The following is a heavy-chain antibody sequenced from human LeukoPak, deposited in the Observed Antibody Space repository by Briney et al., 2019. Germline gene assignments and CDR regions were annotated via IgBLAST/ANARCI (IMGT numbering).Heavy chain of an antibody. V-gene: IGHV1-3*01. Sequence: ASVKVSCKASGYTFTEYAMHWVRLAPGHGLEWMGWINADSGNTESSQRFQGRLSITWDTSVTTAYMELSSLTSEDTAVYYCARGGPNRSGWTLDYWGPGTLVTVSS. J-gene: IGHJ4*02. CDR2: INADSGNT. CDR1: GYTFTEYA. D-gene: IGHD6-19*01. CDR3: ARGGPNRSGWTLDY.